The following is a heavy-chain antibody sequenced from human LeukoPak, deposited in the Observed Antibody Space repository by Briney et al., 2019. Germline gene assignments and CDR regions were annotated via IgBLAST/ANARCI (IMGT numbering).Heavy chain of an antibody. CDR1: GFTFSSYA. J-gene: IGHJ3*02. CDR2: ISYSGGST. V-gene: IGHV3-23*01. Sequence: GGSLRLSCAASGFTFSSYAMSWVRQPPGKGLEWVSAISYSGGSTYYADSVKGRFTISRDNSKNTLYQQMNSLRAEDTAVYYCAKDHPIVPYYYDSSGYHDAFDIWGQGTMVTVS. CDR3: AKDHPIVPYYYDSSGYHDAFDI. D-gene: IGHD3-22*01.